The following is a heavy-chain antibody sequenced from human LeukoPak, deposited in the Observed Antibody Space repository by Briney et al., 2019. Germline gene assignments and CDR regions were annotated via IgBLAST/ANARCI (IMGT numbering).Heavy chain of an antibody. CDR2: ISWNSGSI. Sequence: PGGSLRLSCAASGFTFDDYAMHWVRQAPGKGLEWVSGISWNSGSIGYADSVKGRFTISRDNAKNSLYLQMNSLRAEDMALYYCAKGPISSSWPYYFDYWGQGTLVTVSS. CDR1: GFTFDDYA. J-gene: IGHJ4*02. D-gene: IGHD6-13*01. V-gene: IGHV3-9*03. CDR3: AKGPISSSWPYYFDY.